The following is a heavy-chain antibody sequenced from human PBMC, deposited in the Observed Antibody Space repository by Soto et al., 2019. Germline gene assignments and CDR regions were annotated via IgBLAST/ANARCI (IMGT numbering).Heavy chain of an antibody. CDR3: ESPGVVAAKYCYFGMDV. CDR1: GGSISSSSYY. CDR2: IYYSGST. Sequence: SETLSLTCTVSGGSISSSSYYWGWIRQPPGKGLEWIGSIYYSGSTYYNPSLKSRVTISVDTSKNQFSLKLSSVTAADTAVYCCESPGVVAAKYCYFGMDVWGQGTTVTVSS. D-gene: IGHD2-15*01. J-gene: IGHJ6*02. V-gene: IGHV4-39*01.